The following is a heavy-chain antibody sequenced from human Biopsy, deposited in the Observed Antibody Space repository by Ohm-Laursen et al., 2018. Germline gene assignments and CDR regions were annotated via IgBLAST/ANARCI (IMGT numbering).Heavy chain of an antibody. CDR1: GESFNGYY. D-gene: IGHD3-22*01. CDR2: INHSGRT. Sequence: SDTLSLTCAVYGESFNGYYWSWIRQTPGKGLEWIGEINHSGRTNYNPSVKSRVTISVDTSKNQFSLKVRSVTAADTAVYYCARGVDYYDPYHYYALDVWGQGTTVTVSS. CDR3: ARGVDYYDPYHYYALDV. J-gene: IGHJ6*02. V-gene: IGHV4-34*01.